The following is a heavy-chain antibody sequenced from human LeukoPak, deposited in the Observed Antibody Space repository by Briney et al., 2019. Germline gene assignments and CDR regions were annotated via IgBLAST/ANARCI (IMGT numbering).Heavy chain of an antibody. Sequence: SETLSLTCTVSGAPVPYSGPYYWSWIRQPAGKRLEYIGSVYSSGKTYYNPSLQTRVTVSLDRSRNQFSLSLYSSTAADTAVYYCARGISTTLSHSWFDPWGQGTLVTVSS. CDR1: GAPVPYSGPYY. V-gene: IGHV4-39*07. CDR2: VYSSGKT. J-gene: IGHJ5*02. CDR3: ARGISTTLSHSWFDP. D-gene: IGHD1-1*01.